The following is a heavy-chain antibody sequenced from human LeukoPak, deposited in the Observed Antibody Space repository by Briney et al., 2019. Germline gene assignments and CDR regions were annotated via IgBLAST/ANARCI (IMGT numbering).Heavy chain of an antibody. CDR3: ARGMTTVTSDY. J-gene: IGHJ4*02. D-gene: IGHD4-17*01. V-gene: IGHV4-34*01. CDR1: GGSFSGYY. Sequence: PSETLSLTCAVYGGSFSGYYWSWIRQPPGKGLERIGEINHSGSTNYSPSLKSRVTISVDTSKNQFSLKLSSVTAADTAVYYCARGMTTVTSDYWGQGTLVTVSS. CDR2: INHSGST.